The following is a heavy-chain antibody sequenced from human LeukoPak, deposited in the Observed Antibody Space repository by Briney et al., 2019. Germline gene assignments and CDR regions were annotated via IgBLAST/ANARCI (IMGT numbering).Heavy chain of an antibody. CDR3: ARERQDTVIHSGAFDI. V-gene: IGHV3-30-3*01. CDR2: IASDGSHT. D-gene: IGHD2-21*02. Sequence: GGSLRLSCAAPGFTFSNYFMHWVRQAPGKGLEWVADIASDGSHTFYVESVKGRFTISRDNSKNTLYLQMNSLGPEDTAVYFCARERQDTVIHSGAFDIWGQGTMVTVSS. CDR1: GFTFSNYF. J-gene: IGHJ3*02.